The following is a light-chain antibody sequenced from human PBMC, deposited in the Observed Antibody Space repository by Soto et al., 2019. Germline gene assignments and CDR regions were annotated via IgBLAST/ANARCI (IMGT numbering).Light chain of an antibody. CDR3: QYYNDYCWT. Sequence: DIQLTQSPSTLSASVGDRVTITCRASQSISSWLAWYQQKPGKAPNFLIYKTSNLESGVPSRFSGSGSGTEFTLTISSLQPDDFATYYCQYYNDYCWTFGQGIKVEIK. CDR2: KTS. V-gene: IGKV1-5*03. J-gene: IGKJ1*01. CDR1: QSISSW.